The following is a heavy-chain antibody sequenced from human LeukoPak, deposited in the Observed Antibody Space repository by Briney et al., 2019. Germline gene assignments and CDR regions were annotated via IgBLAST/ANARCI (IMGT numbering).Heavy chain of an antibody. D-gene: IGHD3-3*01. CDR3: ASPRYDFWSGYLD. CDR1: GFTVSSSY. Sequence: GGSLRLSCAASGFTVSSSYMSWVRQAPGKGLEWVSVIYSDGATYYADSVKGRFTISRDNSKNTLYLQMNSLRAEDTAVYYCASPRYDFWSGYLDWGQGTLVTVSS. CDR2: IYSDGAT. V-gene: IGHV3-66*01. J-gene: IGHJ4*02.